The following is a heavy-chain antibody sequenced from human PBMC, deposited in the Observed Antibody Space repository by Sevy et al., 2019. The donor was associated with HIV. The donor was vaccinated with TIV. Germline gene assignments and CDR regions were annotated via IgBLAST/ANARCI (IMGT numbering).Heavy chain of an antibody. Sequence: GGSLRLSCAASGFTFSSYWMHWVRQAPGKGLVWVSHINSDGSSTSYADSVKGRFTISRDNAKNTLYLQMNSLRAEDTAVYYCARVPSLYCSSTSCYGAYYYYGMDVWGQGTTVTVSS. CDR2: INSDGSST. CDR1: GFTFSSYW. D-gene: IGHD2-2*01. CDR3: ARVPSLYCSSTSCYGAYYYYGMDV. V-gene: IGHV3-74*01. J-gene: IGHJ6*02.